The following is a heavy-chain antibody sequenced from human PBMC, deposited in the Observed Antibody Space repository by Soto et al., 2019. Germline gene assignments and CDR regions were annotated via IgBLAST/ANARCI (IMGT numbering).Heavy chain of an antibody. CDR2: IIPILGIA. CDR3: ASLNTPPDYGMHV. V-gene: IGHV1-69*02. J-gene: IGHJ6*02. Sequence: QVQLVQSGAEVKKPGSSVKVSCKASGGTFSSYTISWVRQAPGQGLEWMGRIIPILGIANYAQKFQGRVTITADKSTRTAYMELSSLRSEDRAVYYCASLNTPPDYGMHVWGQGTPVTVSS. D-gene: IGHD2-2*02. CDR1: GGTFSSYT.